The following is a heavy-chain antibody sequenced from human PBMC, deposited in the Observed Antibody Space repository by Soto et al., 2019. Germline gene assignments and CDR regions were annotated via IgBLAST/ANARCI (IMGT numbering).Heavy chain of an antibody. CDR2: IIPIFGTA. CDR3: ARESQLELSFYYGMDV. Sequence: ASVKVSCKASGGTFSSYAISWVRQAPGQGLEWMGGIIPIFGTANYAQKFQGRVTITADKSTSTAYMELSSLRSEDTAVYYCARESQLELSFYYGMDVWGQGTTVTVS. CDR1: GGTFSSYA. V-gene: IGHV1-69*06. J-gene: IGHJ6*02. D-gene: IGHD1-1*01.